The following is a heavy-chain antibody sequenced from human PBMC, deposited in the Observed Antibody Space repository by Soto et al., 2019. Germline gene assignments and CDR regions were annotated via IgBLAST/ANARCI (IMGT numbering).Heavy chain of an antibody. J-gene: IGHJ4*02. V-gene: IGHV1-18*01. CDR2: ISAYNGNT. Sequence: GASVKVSCKASGYTFTSYGISWVRQAPGQGLEWMGWISAYNGNTNYAQKLQGRVTMTTDTSTSTAYMELRSLRSDDTAVYYCASVAGIAAAGTEFDYWGQGTLVTVSS. CDR3: ASVAGIAAAGTEFDY. CDR1: GYTFTSYG. D-gene: IGHD6-13*01.